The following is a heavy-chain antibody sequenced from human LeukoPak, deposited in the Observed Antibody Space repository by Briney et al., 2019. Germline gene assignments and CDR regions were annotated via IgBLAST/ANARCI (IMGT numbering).Heavy chain of an antibody. V-gene: IGHV1-69*04. J-gene: IGHJ4*02. CDR3: ARDLYDSSADY. Sequence: ASVKVSCKASGGTFSSYAISWVRQAPGQGLEWMGRIIPILGIANYAQKFQGRVTITADKSTSTAYMELSSLRSEDTAVYYCARDLYDSSADYWGQGTLVTVSS. D-gene: IGHD3-22*01. CDR1: GGTFSSYA. CDR2: IIPILGIA.